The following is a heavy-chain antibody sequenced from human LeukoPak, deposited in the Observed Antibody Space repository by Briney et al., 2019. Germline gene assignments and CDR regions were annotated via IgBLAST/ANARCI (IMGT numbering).Heavy chain of an antibody. CDR1: GFTFSSYA. Sequence: GGSLRLSCAASGFTFSSYAMSWVHQAPGKGLEWVSSISSSGDTTYYADSVKGRFTISRDNSKNTLYLQMNSLRAEDTAVYYCARRAGAYSHPYDYWGQGTLVTVSS. CDR3: ARRAGAYSHPYDY. CDR2: ISSSGDTT. D-gene: IGHD4/OR15-4a*01. J-gene: IGHJ4*02. V-gene: IGHV3-23*01.